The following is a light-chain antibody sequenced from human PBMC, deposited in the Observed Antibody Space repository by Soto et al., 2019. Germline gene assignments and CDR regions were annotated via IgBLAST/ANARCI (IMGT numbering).Light chain of an antibody. J-gene: IGKJ2*01. CDR3: QQSISTPFT. CDR2: AAS. Sequence: DIPMTQSPSSLSASVGDRATITCRASQSISSYLNWYQQKPGKDPQLLLYAASSLQSGVPSRFSGSGSGTDFTLTISRLQHEDFATYYCQQSISTPFTFGQGTKLEIK. V-gene: IGKV1-39*01. CDR1: QSISSY.